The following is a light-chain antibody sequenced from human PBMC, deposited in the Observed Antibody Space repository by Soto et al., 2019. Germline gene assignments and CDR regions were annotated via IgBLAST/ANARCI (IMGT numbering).Light chain of an antibody. CDR2: DAS. Sequence: DIQMTQSPSTLSASAGDRFTITCRASQSISNWLAWYQQKPGKAPKLLIYDASSLESGVPSRFSGGGFGTEFTLTISSLQPDDFGTYYCQQYNSYSTFGQGTKVDIK. V-gene: IGKV1-5*01. J-gene: IGKJ1*01. CDR1: QSISNW. CDR3: QQYNSYST.